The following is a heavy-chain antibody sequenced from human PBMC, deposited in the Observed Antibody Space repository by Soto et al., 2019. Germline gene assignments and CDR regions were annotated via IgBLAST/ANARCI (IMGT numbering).Heavy chain of an antibody. CDR3: AKEARAYCGTAGDN. Sequence: EVQLLESGGGLVQPGGSLRLSCAASGFNFRDYAMTWVRQAPGKGLEWVSSISGGAISTYYADSVKGRFTVSRDNSKNTLYLQMSSLRAEDTAIYYCAKEARAYCGTAGDNWGQGTLVTVSS. J-gene: IGHJ4*02. CDR2: ISGGAIST. CDR1: GFNFRDYA. D-gene: IGHD2-21*01. V-gene: IGHV3-23*01.